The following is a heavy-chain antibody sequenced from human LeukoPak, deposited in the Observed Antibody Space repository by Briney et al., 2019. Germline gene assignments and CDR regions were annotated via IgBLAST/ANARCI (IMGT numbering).Heavy chain of an antibody. V-gene: IGHV3-23*01. D-gene: IGHD3-22*01. CDR3: AKASYYYDSSDRFDY. CDR1: GFTFSSYA. J-gene: IGHJ4*02. Sequence: GGSLRLSCAASGFTFSSYAMSWVRQAPGKGLEWVSAISGGGDGTYYADSVKGRLTMSRDNSKNTLYLQMNTLSAEDTAVYYCAKASYYYDSSDRFDYWGQGTLVTVSS. CDR2: ISGGGDGT.